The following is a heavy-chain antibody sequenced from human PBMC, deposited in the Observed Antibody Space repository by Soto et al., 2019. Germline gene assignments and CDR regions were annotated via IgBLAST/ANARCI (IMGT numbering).Heavy chain of an antibody. Sequence: EVQLVESGGGLVQPGGSLRLSCAASGFTVNSNYMSWVRQAPGKGLEWVSVIYSDGSTYYADSVKGGFIISRDNSNNTLYFQMNSLRAEDTAVYYCATLTKYDILTGFYPCWGQGTLVTVSS. CDR3: ATLTKYDILTGFYPC. V-gene: IGHV3-66*01. J-gene: IGHJ4*02. CDR1: GFTVNSNY. CDR2: IYSDGST. D-gene: IGHD3-9*01.